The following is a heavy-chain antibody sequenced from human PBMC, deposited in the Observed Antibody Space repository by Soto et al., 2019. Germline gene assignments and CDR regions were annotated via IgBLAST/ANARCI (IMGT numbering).Heavy chain of an antibody. CDR3: ARDSRPYYDWYFDL. V-gene: IGHV4-31*03. CDR1: GGSISSGGYY. Sequence: QVQLQESGPGLVKPSQTLSLTCTVSGGSISSGGYYWSWIRQHPGKGLEWIGYIYYSGSTYYNPSLKSRVTTSVDTSKNQFSLKLISVTAADTAVYYCARDSRPYYDWYFDLWGRGTLVTVSS. CDR2: IYYSGST. D-gene: IGHD6-6*01. J-gene: IGHJ2*01.